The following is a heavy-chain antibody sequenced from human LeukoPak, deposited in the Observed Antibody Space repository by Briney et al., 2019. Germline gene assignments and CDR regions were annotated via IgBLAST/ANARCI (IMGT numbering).Heavy chain of an antibody. Sequence: SETLSLTCAVSGGSISSGGYSWSWIRQPPGKGLEWIGYIYHSGSTYYNPSLKSRVTISVDRSKNQFSLKLSSVTAADTAVYYCARTVGATTGYCYYGMDVWGQGTTVTVSS. CDR1: GGSISSGGYS. D-gene: IGHD1-26*01. CDR3: ARTVGATTGYCYYGMDV. CDR2: IYHSGST. V-gene: IGHV4-30-2*02. J-gene: IGHJ6*02.